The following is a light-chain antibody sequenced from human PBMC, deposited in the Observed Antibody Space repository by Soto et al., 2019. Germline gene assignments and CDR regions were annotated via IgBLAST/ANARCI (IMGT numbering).Light chain of an antibody. Sequence: DILIAQSPLSLPVTPGEPACISCSSGQSLLHGNGYNYLHWYLQKPGQSPQLLIYLGSNRASGVPDRFSGSGSGTDFTLKISRVEAEDVGVYYCMQALETPLTFGGGTKVDIK. CDR1: QSLLHGNGYNY. V-gene: IGKV2-28*01. CDR3: MQALETPLT. CDR2: LGS. J-gene: IGKJ4*01.